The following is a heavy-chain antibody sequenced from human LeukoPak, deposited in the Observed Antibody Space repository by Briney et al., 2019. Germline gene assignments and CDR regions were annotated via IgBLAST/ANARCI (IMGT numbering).Heavy chain of an antibody. CDR3: ARVISGYSGSYFSSNGLDY. CDR1: GGTFSSYA. V-gene: IGHV1-69*13. D-gene: IGHD1-26*01. J-gene: IGHJ4*02. CDR2: IIPIFGTA. Sequence: SVKVSCKASGGTFSSYAISWVRQAPGQGLEWMGGIIPIFGTANYAQKFQGRVTITADESTSTAYMELSSLRSEDTAVYYCARVISGYSGSYFSSNGLDYWGQGTLVTVSS.